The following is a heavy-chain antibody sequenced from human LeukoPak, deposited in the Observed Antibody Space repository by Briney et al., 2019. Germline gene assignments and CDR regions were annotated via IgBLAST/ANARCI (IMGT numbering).Heavy chain of an antibody. V-gene: IGHV3-53*01. CDR2: IYSDNT. J-gene: IGHJ4*02. CDR3: AKDEIGILTGYADY. CDR1: GFTASSNS. Sequence: GGSLRLSCTVSGFTASSNSISWVRQAPGKGLEWVSFIYSDNTHYSDSVKGRFTISRDNSKNTLYLQMNSLRAEDTAVYYCAKDEIGILTGYADYWGQGTLVTVSS. D-gene: IGHD3-9*01.